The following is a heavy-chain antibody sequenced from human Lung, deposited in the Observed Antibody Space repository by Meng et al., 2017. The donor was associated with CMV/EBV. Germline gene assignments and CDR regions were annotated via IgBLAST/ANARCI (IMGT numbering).Heavy chain of an antibody. CDR1: GFXFSSYS. D-gene: IGHD2-2*01. Sequence: GGSXRLXCAASGFXFSSYSMNWVRQAPGKGLEWVSSISSSSSYIYYADSVKGRFTISRDNAKNSLYLQMNSLRAEDTAVYYCARDGRGSRATRYVDYFDYWXQGTXVTVSS. CDR3: ARDGRGSRATRYVDYFDY. CDR2: ISSSSSYI. J-gene: IGHJ4*02. V-gene: IGHV3-21*01.